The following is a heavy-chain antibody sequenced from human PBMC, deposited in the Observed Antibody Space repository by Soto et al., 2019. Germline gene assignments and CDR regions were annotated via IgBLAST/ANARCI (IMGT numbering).Heavy chain of an antibody. J-gene: IGHJ4*02. V-gene: IGHV4-61*01. Sequence: QVQLQESGPGLVKPSETLSLTCTVSGGSVSSRSYYWSWIRQPPGKGLEWIGYIYYSGSTNYNPSLKSRVTISVDTSKNQFSLKLSSVTAADTAVYYCARLSGSYYAEFWGQGTLVTVSS. CDR3: ARLSGSYYAEF. CDR2: IYYSGST. D-gene: IGHD1-26*01. CDR1: GGSVSSRSYY.